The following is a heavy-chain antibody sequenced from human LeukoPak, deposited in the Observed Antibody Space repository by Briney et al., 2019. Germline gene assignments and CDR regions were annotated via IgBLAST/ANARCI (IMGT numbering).Heavy chain of an antibody. D-gene: IGHD2-15*01. V-gene: IGHV1-69*13. CDR3: GRAYCSGGSCYRWDAFDI. J-gene: IGHJ3*02. CDR1: GGTFSSYA. Sequence: SVKVSCKASGGTFSSYAISWVRPAAGQGLEWVGGIIPIFGTANYAQKFQGRVTITADESTSPAYMELSSLRSEDTAVYYCGRAYCSGGSCYRWDAFDIWGQGTMVTVSS. CDR2: IIPIFGTA.